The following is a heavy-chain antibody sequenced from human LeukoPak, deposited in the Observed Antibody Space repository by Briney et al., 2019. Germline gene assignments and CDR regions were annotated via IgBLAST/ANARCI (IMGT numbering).Heavy chain of an antibody. CDR3: AREGGYDILTGYFDY. J-gene: IGHJ4*02. Sequence: PSETLSLTCAVSGYSISSGYYWGWIRPPPGKGLEWIGTIYHSGSTYYNPSLKSRVTTSVDTSKNQLSLKLSSVTAADTAVYYCAREGGYDILTGYFDYWGQGTLVTVSS. CDR1: GYSISSGYY. CDR2: IYHSGST. V-gene: IGHV4-38-2*02. D-gene: IGHD3-9*01.